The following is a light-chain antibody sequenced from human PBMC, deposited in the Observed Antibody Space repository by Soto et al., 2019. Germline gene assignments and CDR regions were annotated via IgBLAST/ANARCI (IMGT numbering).Light chain of an antibody. CDR3: QSYDSSLSGYVV. Sequence: QSVLTQPPSVSGAPGQRVTISCTGSSSXIGAGYDVHWYQQLPGTAPKLLIYGNSNRPSGVPDRFSGSKSGTSASLAITGXXAEXXXXXXCQSYDSSLSGYVVFGGGTKLTVL. V-gene: IGLV1-40*01. J-gene: IGLJ2*01. CDR1: SSXIGAGYD. CDR2: GNS.